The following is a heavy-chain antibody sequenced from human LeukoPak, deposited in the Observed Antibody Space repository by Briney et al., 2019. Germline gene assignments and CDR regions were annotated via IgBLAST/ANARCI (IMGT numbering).Heavy chain of an antibody. D-gene: IGHD1-26*01. CDR2: ISPNSGGT. J-gene: IGHJ4*02. CDR3: AREIVPSGSSLGFDY. V-gene: IGHV1-2*02. Sequence: GASVKVSCKASGYTFTDYYIHWVRQAPGQGLEWMGWISPNSGGTYYAQNFQDRVTMTRDTSITTAYMELSRLRSDDTAVYYCAREIVPSGSSLGFDYWGQGTLVTVSS. CDR1: GYTFTDYY.